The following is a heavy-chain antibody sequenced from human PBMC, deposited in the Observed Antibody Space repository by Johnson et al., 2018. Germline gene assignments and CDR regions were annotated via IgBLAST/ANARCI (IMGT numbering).Heavy chain of an antibody. CDR3: AKDPTDIVVVPAAIRTRQAWDYYYGRDV. Sequence: VQLVESGGGLVQPGGSLRLSCAASGFTFSSYAMSWVRQAPGKGLEWVSAISGSGGSTYYADSVKGRFTISRDNSKNTLYLQMNSLRAEDTAVYYCAKDPTDIVVVPAAIRTRQAWDYYYGRDVWGQGTTVTVSS. J-gene: IGHJ6*02. CDR1: GFTFSSYA. V-gene: IGHV3-23*04. D-gene: IGHD2-2*02. CDR2: ISGSGGST.